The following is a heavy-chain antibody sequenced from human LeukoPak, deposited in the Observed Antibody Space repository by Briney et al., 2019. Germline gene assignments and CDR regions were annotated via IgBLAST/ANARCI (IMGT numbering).Heavy chain of an antibody. CDR2: ISYDGSSE. D-gene: IGHD5-24*01. J-gene: IGHJ4*02. Sequence: PGGSLRLSCAASGFTFSSYGMHWVRQAPGKGLEWVGVISYDGSSEYYADSVQGRFTVARDNSKNTMYLQMNGLRAEDTAVYYCAKDFREGYNHPSYYFESWGQGTLVTVSS. CDR3: AKDFREGYNHPSYYFES. V-gene: IGHV3-30*18. CDR1: GFTFSSYG.